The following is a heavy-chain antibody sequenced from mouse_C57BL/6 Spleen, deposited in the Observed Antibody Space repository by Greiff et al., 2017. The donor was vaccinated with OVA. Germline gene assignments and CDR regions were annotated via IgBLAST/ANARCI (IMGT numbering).Heavy chain of an antibody. Sequence: QVQLQQPGAELVKPGASVKLSCKASGYTFTSYWMQWVKQRPGQGLEWIGEIDPSDSYTNYNQKFKGKATLTVDTSSSTAYMQLSSLTYEDSAVYYCAVIYYYGSSDFDVWGTGTTVTVSS. CDR2: IDPSDSYT. V-gene: IGHV1-50*01. J-gene: IGHJ1*03. CDR3: AVIYYYGSSDFDV. CDR1: GYTFTSYW. D-gene: IGHD1-1*01.